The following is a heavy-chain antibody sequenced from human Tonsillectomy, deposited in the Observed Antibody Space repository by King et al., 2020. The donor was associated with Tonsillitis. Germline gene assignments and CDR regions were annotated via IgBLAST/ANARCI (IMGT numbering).Heavy chain of an antibody. V-gene: IGHV6-1*02. Sequence: VQLQQSGPGLVKPSQTLSLTCGISGDSVSSNSAGWNWIRQSPSRGLEWLGRIYYRSKWYIDYAPSVKSRISINPDTSKNQFSLQLNSVTPEDTAVDYCAGGGLVRGAIGWFDPWGQGTLVTVSS. D-gene: IGHD3-10*01. CDR1: GDSVSSNSAG. CDR3: AGGGLVRGAIGWFDP. CDR2: IYYRSKWYI. J-gene: IGHJ5*02.